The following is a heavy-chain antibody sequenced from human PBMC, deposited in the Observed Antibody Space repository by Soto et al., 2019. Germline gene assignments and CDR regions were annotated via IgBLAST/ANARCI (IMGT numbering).Heavy chain of an antibody. CDR1: GFTFSSYG. CDR3: AKDLYYDFWSGYYWEGLKYYYYGMDV. D-gene: IGHD3-3*01. CDR2: ISYDGSNK. Sequence: QVQLVESGGGVVQPGRSLRLSCAASGFTFSSYGMHWVRQAPGKGLEWVAVISYDGSNKYYADSVKGRFTISRDNSKNTLYLQMNSLRAEDTAVYYCAKDLYYDFWSGYYWEGLKYYYYGMDVWGQGTTVTVSS. V-gene: IGHV3-30*18. J-gene: IGHJ6*02.